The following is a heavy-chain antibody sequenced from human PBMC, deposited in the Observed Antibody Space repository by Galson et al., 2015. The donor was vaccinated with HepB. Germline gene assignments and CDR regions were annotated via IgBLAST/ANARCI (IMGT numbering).Heavy chain of an antibody. D-gene: IGHD6-13*01. CDR2: ININTGNP. Sequence: SVKVSCKASGYTFTSYALNWVRQAPGQGLEWMGWININTGNPTYAQGFTGRFVFSLDTSVSTTYLQISSLKAEDTAVYYCARGSQIPRIAAAPNWFDPWGQGTLVTVSS. CDR3: ARGSQIPRIAAAPNWFDP. V-gene: IGHV7-4-1*02. J-gene: IGHJ5*02. CDR1: GYTFTSYA.